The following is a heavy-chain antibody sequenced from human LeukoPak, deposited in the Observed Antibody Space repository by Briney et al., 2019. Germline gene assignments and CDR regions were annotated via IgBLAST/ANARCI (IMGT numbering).Heavy chain of an antibody. CDR2: IYYSGST. Sequence: PSQTLSLTCTVSGGSISSSSYQWGWIRQTPGKGLEWIGVIYYSGSTYYNPSLKGRATISVDTSKNQFSLKLSSVTAADTAVYYCARVPGDERSFDYWGQGTLVTVSS. J-gene: IGHJ4*02. CDR3: ARVPGDERSFDY. V-gene: IGHV4-39*07. D-gene: IGHD7-27*01. CDR1: GGSISSSSYQ.